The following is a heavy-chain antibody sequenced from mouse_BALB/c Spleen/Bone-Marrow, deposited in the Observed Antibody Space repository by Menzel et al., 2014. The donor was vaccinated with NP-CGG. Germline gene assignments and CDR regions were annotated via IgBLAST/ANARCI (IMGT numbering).Heavy chain of an antibody. V-gene: IGHV5-17*02. J-gene: IGHJ4*01. CDR2: ISSGSSTI. Sequence: EVQLVESGGGLVQPGGSRKLSCAASGFTFSSFGMHWVRQAPEKGLEWVAYISSGSSTIYYADTVKGRFTNSRDNPKNTLFLQMTSLRSEDTAMYYCARYGYYDAMDYWGQGTSVTVSS. CDR1: GFTFSSFG. D-gene: IGHD2-2*01. CDR3: ARYGYYDAMDY.